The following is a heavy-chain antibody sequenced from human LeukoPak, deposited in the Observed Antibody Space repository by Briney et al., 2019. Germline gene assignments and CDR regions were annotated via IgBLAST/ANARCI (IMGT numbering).Heavy chain of an antibody. J-gene: IGHJ5*02. CDR3: ARHQNFDFWSGSYSVEAVSHCKWFDP. Sequence: SETLSLTCTVSGGSISSYYWSWVRQPPGQRLEWIGNIDHVGITNYNPSLKSRVTISVDLSKNQFFLRLNSVTAADTAVYHCARHQNFDFWSGSYSVEAVSHCKWFDPWGQGTQVIVSS. CDR1: GGSISSYY. D-gene: IGHD3-3*01. V-gene: IGHV4-59*08. CDR2: IDHVGIT.